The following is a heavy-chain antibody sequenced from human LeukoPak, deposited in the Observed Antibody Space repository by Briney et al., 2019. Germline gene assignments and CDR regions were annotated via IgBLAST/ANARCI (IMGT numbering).Heavy chain of an antibody. Sequence: ASVKVSCKVSGYTLTELSMHWVRQAPGKGLEWMGGFDPEDGETIYAQKFQGRVSMTEDTSTDTAYMELSSLRSEDTAVYYCAKTIVVVPAAGGWFDYWGQGTLVTVSS. V-gene: IGHV1-24*01. J-gene: IGHJ4*02. CDR1: GYTLTELS. CDR2: FDPEDGET. CDR3: AKTIVVVPAAGGWFDY. D-gene: IGHD2-2*01.